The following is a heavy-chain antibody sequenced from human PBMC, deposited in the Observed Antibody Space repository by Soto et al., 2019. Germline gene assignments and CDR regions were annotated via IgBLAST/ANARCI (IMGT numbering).Heavy chain of an antibody. D-gene: IGHD5-12*01. J-gene: IGHJ4*02. CDR3: ARDPADGYSGYDSYFDY. CDR2: IIPILGIA. CDR1: GGTFSSYT. Sequence: QVQLVQSGAEVKKPGSSVKVSCKASGGTFSSYTISWVRQAPGQGLEWMGRIIPILGIANYAQKFQGRVTMTADKSTSTAYMELSSLRSEDTAVYYCARDPADGYSGYDSYFDYWGQGTLVTVSS. V-gene: IGHV1-69*08.